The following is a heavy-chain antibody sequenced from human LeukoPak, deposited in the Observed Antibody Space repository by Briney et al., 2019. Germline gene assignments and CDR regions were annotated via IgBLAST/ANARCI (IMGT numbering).Heavy chain of an antibody. CDR3: ARLAAGSDYFDS. CDR1: GFPFTRYW. D-gene: IGHD6-13*01. CDR2: IKPDESEK. V-gene: IGHV3-7*04. Sequence: PGGSLRLSCAASGFPFTRYWMSWVRQAPGKGLEWVANIKPDESEKHYVDSVKGRLTISRDSAKNSLYLQMNGLRAEDTAVYYCARLAAGSDYFDSWGQGTLVTVSS. J-gene: IGHJ4*02.